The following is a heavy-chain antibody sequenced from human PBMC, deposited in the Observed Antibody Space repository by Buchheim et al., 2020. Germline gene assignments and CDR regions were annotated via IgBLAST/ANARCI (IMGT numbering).Heavy chain of an antibody. V-gene: IGHV3-23*01. J-gene: IGHJ6*02. Sequence: EVQLLESGGGLVQPGGSLRLSCAASGFTFSSYAMSRVRQAPGKGLEWVSAISGSGGSTYYADSVKGRFTISRDNSKNTLYLQMNSLRAEDTAVYYCAKDVLGDPGGWYYYYGMDVWGQGTT. CDR2: ISGSGGST. D-gene: IGHD3-10*01. CDR1: GFTFSSYA. CDR3: AKDVLGDPGGWYYYYGMDV.